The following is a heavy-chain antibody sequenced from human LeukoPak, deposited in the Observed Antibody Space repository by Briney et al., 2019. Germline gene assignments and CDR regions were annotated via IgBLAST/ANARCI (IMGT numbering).Heavy chain of an antibody. Sequence: GGSLRLSCAASGFTSSSHAMSWVRQAPGKGLEWVSAISGSGGSTYYADSVKGRFTISRDNSINTLYLQMSSLRAEDAAVYYCAKSGGLSGSGRLGMDVWGQGTTVTVSS. CDR2: ISGSGGST. CDR3: AKSGGLSGSGRLGMDV. V-gene: IGHV3-23*01. D-gene: IGHD3-10*01. CDR1: GFTSSSHA. J-gene: IGHJ6*02.